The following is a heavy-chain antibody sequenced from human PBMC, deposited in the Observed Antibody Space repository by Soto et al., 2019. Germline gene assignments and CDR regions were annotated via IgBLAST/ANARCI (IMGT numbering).Heavy chain of an antibody. Sequence: ASVKVSCKASGYTFTSYGISWVRQAPGQGLEWMGWISAYNGNTNYAQKLQGRVTMTTDTSTSTAYMELRSLRSDDTAVYYCARADSISYCYRRGVDYWGHGTLVTVSS. CDR2: ISAYNGNT. D-gene: IGHD3-22*01. V-gene: IGHV1-18*01. CDR3: ARADSISYCYRRGVDY. J-gene: IGHJ4*01. CDR1: GYTFTSYG.